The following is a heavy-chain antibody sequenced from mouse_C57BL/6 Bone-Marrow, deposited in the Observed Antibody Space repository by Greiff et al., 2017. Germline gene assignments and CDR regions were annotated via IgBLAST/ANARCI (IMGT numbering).Heavy chain of an antibody. J-gene: IGHJ4*01. CDR2: FYPGSGSI. Sequence: QVHVKQSGAELVKPGASVKLSCKASGYTFTEYTIHWVKQRSGQGLEWIGWFYPGSGSIKYNEKFKDKATLTADKSSSTVYIELSRLKSEDSAVYFCAKHEEGGGYYVYAMDYWGQGTSVTVSS. CDR1: GYTFTEYT. V-gene: IGHV1-62-2*01. CDR3: AKHEEGGGYYVYAMDY. D-gene: IGHD2-3*01.